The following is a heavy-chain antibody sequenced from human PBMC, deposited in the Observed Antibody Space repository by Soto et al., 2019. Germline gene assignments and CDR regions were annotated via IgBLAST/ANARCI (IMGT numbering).Heavy chain of an antibody. D-gene: IGHD1-26*01. Sequence: SPTLSLTCPITGDSVPSNSAGWSWVRQSPSRGLEWLGRTYYRSKWYYEYAVSVRGRITINPDTSKNQYSLQLNSVTPEDTAVYFCARGEQYSGRIFDYWGQGTLVTVSS. CDR3: ARGEQYSGRIFDY. J-gene: IGHJ4*01. CDR2: TYYRSKWYY. V-gene: IGHV6-1*01. CDR1: GDSVPSNSAG.